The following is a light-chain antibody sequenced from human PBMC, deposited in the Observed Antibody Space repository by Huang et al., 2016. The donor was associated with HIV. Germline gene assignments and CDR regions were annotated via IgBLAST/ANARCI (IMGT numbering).Light chain of an antibody. CDR2: GAS. CDR3: QQYGSSLWT. Sequence: EIVLTQSPGTLSLSPGERATLSCRASQSVSSSCLAWYQQKPGQAPRLLIYGASSRATGIPDRFSGRGSGTDFTLTISRLEPEDFAVYYCQQYGSSLWTFGQGTKVEIK. V-gene: IGKV3-20*01. J-gene: IGKJ1*01. CDR1: QSVSSSC.